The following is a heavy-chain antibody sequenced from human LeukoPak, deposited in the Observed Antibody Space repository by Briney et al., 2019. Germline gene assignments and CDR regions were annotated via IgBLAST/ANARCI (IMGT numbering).Heavy chain of an antibody. CDR3: AVLAVAALSRY. CDR2: INPSGGST. Sequence: ASVKVSCKASGYTFTSYGVHWVRQAPGQGLEWMGLINPSGGSTTYAQNFQGRVSMTRDTSTSTVYMELSSLRSEDTAVYYCAVLAVAALSRYWGQGTLVTVSS. V-gene: IGHV1-46*01. D-gene: IGHD6-19*01. CDR1: GYTFTSYG. J-gene: IGHJ4*02.